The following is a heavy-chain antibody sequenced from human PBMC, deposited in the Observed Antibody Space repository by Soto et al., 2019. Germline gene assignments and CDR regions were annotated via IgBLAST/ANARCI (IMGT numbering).Heavy chain of an antibody. Sequence: SETLSLTCAVYGGSFSGYYWNWIRQPPGKGLEWIGEIDHSGYTNYNPSLKSRVTISVDTSKNQFSLKLSSVTAADTAVYYCARAQISISTGRLLDYWGQGTLVTVSS. CDR3: ARAQISISTGRLLDY. D-gene: IGHD3-3*01. CDR2: IDHSGYT. J-gene: IGHJ4*02. CDR1: GGSFSGYY. V-gene: IGHV4-34*01.